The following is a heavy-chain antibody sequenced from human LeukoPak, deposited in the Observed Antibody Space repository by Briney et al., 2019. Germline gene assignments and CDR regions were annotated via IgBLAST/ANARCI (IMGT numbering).Heavy chain of an antibody. CDR3: VRAFSHGHTNWFDP. V-gene: IGHV3-30-3*01. CDR2: ISYDGSNK. Sequence: GGSLRLSCAASGFTFSSYAMHWVRQAPGKGLEWVAVISYDGSNKYYADSVKGRFTISRDNSKKTLYLQMNDLRAEDTAVYYCVRAFSHGHTNWFDPWGQGTLVTVSS. J-gene: IGHJ5*02. D-gene: IGHD5-24*01. CDR1: GFTFSSYA.